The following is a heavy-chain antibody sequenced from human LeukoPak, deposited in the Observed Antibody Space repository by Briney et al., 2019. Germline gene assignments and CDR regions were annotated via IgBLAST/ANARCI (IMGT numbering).Heavy chain of an antibody. CDR3: ARVNYGSGPYDAFDI. CDR1: GYTFITYW. CDR2: IYPSDSDS. D-gene: IGHD3-10*01. Sequence: GESLKISCKSSGYTFITYWIGWVRQMPGKGLEWMGIIYPSDSDSRYSPSFQGQVTILADKSINTAYLQWSSLKASDTAIYYCARVNYGSGPYDAFDIWGQGTMVTVTS. J-gene: IGHJ3*02. V-gene: IGHV5-51*01.